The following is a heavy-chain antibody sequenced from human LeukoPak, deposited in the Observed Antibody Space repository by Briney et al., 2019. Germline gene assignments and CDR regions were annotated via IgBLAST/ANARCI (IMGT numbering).Heavy chain of an antibody. D-gene: IGHD5-18*01. CDR3: ARGEQQLWAYYYYMDV. CDR1: GGTFSSYA. CDR2: IIPIFGTA. V-gene: IGHV1-69*05. Sequence: SVKVSCKASGGTFSSYAISWVRQAPGQGLEWMGGIIPIFGTANYAQKFQGRVTITTDESTSTAYMELSSLRSEDTAVYYCARGEQQLWAYYYYMDVWGKGTTVTVSS. J-gene: IGHJ6*03.